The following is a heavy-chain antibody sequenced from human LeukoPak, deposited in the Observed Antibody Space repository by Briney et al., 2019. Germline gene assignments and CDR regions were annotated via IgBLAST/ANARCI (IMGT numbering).Heavy chain of an antibody. Sequence: PSETLSLTCTVSGDSVSTAYWSWIRQPAGKGLEWIGRFYGPGNTKYNPTLTSRVTISMDTSNNQFSLKLSSVTAADTAVYYFVRGAYASGSQGCFDPWGQGTLVTVSS. V-gene: IGHV4-4*07. CDR3: VRGAYASGSQGCFDP. CDR1: GDSVSTAY. D-gene: IGHD3-10*01. J-gene: IGHJ5*02. CDR2: FYGPGNT.